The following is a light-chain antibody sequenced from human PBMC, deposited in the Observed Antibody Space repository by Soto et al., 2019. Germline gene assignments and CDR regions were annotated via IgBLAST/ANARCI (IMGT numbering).Light chain of an antibody. CDR2: GAS. CDR3: QQYNNWPFT. V-gene: IGKV3-15*01. CDR1: TSVTRN. J-gene: IGKJ4*01. Sequence: EIMMTQSPAPPSVCPREKATLSCRASTSVTRNLAWYQQNPGQAPRLLIYGASPRATGIPARFSGSGSGTEFTLTISSLQSEDFAVYYCQQYNNWPFTFGGGTKVDIK.